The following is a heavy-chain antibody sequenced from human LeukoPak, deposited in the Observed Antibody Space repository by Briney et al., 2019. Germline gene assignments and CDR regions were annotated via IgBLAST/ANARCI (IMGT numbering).Heavy chain of an antibody. V-gene: IGHV3-30-3*01. J-gene: IGHJ4*02. CDR1: GFTFTSYA. Sequence: PGGSLRLSCAASGFTFTSYAMTWVRQAPGKGLEWVAVISYDGSNKYYADSVKGRFTISRENSKNTLYLQMNSLRAVDTAVYYCARNFGPYSNILYSLDYWGQGTLVTVSS. CDR2: ISYDGSNK. CDR3: ARNFGPYSNILYSLDY. D-gene: IGHD6-13*01.